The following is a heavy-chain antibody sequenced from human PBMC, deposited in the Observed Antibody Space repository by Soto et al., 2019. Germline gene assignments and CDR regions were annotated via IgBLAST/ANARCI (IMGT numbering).Heavy chain of an antibody. D-gene: IGHD6-13*01. V-gene: IGHV3-30-3*01. J-gene: IGHJ4*02. Sequence: QVQLVESGGGVVQPGRSLRLSCAASGFTFSSYAMHWVRQAPGKGLEWVAVISYDGSNKYYADSVKGRFTISRDNSRNTLYLQMTSLRAEDTAVYYCARYRPSPQQLAYYFDYWGQGTLVTVSS. CDR3: ARYRPSPQQLAYYFDY. CDR1: GFTFSSYA. CDR2: ISYDGSNK.